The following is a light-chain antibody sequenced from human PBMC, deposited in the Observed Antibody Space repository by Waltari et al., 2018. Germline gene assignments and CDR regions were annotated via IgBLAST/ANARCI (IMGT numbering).Light chain of an antibody. Sequence: DIQLTQSPSFLSASVGDSVTITCRSSQGLSNHLAWYQQKGAKAPKLLIHTASTLEGGVPSRFSGSGSGTEFALTISSLQPEDFATYYCQQRNGYPITFGQGTRLEIK. J-gene: IGKJ5*01. CDR1: QGLSNH. CDR3: QQRNGYPIT. V-gene: IGKV1-9*01. CDR2: TAS.